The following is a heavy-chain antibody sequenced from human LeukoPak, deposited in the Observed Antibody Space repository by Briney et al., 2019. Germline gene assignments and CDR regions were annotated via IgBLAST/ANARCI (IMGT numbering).Heavy chain of an antibody. V-gene: IGHV4-39*01. CDR2: IYYSGST. Sequence: PSETLSLTCTVSGGSISSSSYYWGWIRQPPGKGLEWIGSIYYSGSTYYNPSLKSRVTISVDTSKNQFSLKLSSVTAADTAVYYCARYIVVVPAAIYYWGQGTLVTVSS. CDR3: ARYIVVVPAAIYY. D-gene: IGHD2-2*01. CDR1: GGSISSSSYY. J-gene: IGHJ4*02.